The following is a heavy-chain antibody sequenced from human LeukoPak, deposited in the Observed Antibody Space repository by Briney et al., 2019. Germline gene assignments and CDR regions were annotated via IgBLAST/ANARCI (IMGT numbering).Heavy chain of an antibody. CDR3: AKARGGMTGIDY. CDR1: GFTFSSYG. CDR2: ISGSGGST. D-gene: IGHD3-10*01. V-gene: IGHV3-23*01. Sequence: GGTLRLSCAASGFTFSSYGMSWVRQAPGKGLEWVSAISGSGGSTYYADSVKGRFTISRDNSKYTLYLQMNSLRAEDTAVYYCAKARGGMTGIDYWGQGTLVTVSS. J-gene: IGHJ4*02.